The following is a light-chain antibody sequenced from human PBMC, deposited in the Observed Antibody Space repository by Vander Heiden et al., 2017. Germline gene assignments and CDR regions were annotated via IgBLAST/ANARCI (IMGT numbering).Light chain of an antibody. V-gene: IGKV1-5*03. CDR3: QQYKSYPYT. J-gene: IGKJ2*01. CDR2: KAS. Sequence: DILMTQSPSTLSASVGDRVTITCRASQSVNIWLAWYLQKPGKAPKVLINKASSLESGVPSRFRGSGSGTEFTLTISSLQPDDFATDYCQQYKSYPYTFGQGTKLEIK. CDR1: QSVNIW.